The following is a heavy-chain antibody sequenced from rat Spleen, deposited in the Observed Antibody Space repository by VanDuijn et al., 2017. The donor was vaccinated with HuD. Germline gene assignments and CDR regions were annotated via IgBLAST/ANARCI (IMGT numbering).Heavy chain of an antibody. D-gene: IGHD1-1*01. CDR2: ISSGGST. Sequence: QVQLKESGPGLMQPSETLSLTCTVSGFSLTSSGVGWVRQPPGKGLEWIAAISSGGSTYYNSALKSRLSISRDTSKSQVFLKMSSLQTEDTATYYCARGLVTNDGLGGWFAYWGQGTLVTVSS. V-gene: IGHV2S8*01. CDR3: ARGLVTNDGLGGWFAY. J-gene: IGHJ3*01. CDR1: GFSLTSSG.